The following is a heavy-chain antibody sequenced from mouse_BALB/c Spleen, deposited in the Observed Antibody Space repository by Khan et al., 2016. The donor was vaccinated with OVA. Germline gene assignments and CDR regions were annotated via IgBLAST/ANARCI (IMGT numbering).Heavy chain of an antibody. D-gene: IGHD1-1*01. CDR3: ARGGLRWDFDY. CDR1: GYTFINYW. V-gene: IGHV1-7*01. J-gene: IGHJ2*01. Sequence: VKLQESGAELAKPGASVKMSCKASGYTFINYWILWVKQRPGQGLEWIGYINPSTGYTEYNQNFKDKATLTADKSSSTAYMQLSSLTSEDAAVYYCARGGLRWDFDYWGQGTTLTVSS. CDR2: INPSTGYT.